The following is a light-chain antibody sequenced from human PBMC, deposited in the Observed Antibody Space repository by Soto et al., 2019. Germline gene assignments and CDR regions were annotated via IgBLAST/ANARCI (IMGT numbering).Light chain of an antibody. CDR2: DAS. J-gene: IGKJ1*01. CDR1: QSISSW. V-gene: IGKV1-5*01. CDR3: QLDNSYSPT. Sequence: DIQMTQSTSTLSASLGDRVTITCRASQSISSWLAWYQQKPGKAPKLLIYDASSLESGVPSRFSGSGSGTEFTLTISSLQPDDFATYYCQLDNSYSPTFGQGTKVDFK.